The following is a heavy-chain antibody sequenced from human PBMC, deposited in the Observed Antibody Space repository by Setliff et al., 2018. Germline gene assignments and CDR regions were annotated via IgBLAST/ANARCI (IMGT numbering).Heavy chain of an antibody. D-gene: IGHD3-22*01. J-gene: IGHJ3*02. CDR1: GGSISGGGYY. CDR2: IYYSGST. Sequence: SETLSLTCTVSGGSISGGGYYWSWIRQHPRKGPEWIGYIYYSGSTNYTPSLKSRVTLSVDTSRNHFSLKLNSVTAADTAVYYCARSGYYSIDAFDIWGQGTMVTVSS. V-gene: IGHV4-31*03. CDR3: ARSGYYSIDAFDI.